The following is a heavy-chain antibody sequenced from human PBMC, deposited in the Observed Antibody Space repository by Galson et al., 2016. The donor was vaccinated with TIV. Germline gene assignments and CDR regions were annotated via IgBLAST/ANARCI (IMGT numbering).Heavy chain of an antibody. CDR3: VKDMRRGCDGVNCYTYYFYFYGLDV. J-gene: IGHJ6*02. V-gene: IGHV3-9*01. CDR2: ISWNGGNI. CDR1: GFGFADYA. D-gene: IGHD2-15*01. Sequence: SLRLSCAASGFGFADYAMHWVRQAPGKGLEWVSGISWNGGNIGYADSVKGRVTISRDNRKNFVFLQMNSLRAEDKALYYCVKDMRRGCDGVNCYTYYFYFYGLDVWGQGTTVTVSS.